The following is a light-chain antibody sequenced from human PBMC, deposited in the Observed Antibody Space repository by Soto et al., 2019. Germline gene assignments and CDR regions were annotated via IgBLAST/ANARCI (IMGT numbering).Light chain of an antibody. CDR1: QSISSSY. Sequence: EIVLTQSPGTLSLSPGERATLSCRASQSISSSYLAWYQQKPGQAPRLLIYGASSRATGIPDRCSGSGSGTDFHLTISRLEPEDFAFYYCQQYSSSPWTFGQGTKVEIK. CDR2: GAS. V-gene: IGKV3-20*01. J-gene: IGKJ1*01. CDR3: QQYSSSPWT.